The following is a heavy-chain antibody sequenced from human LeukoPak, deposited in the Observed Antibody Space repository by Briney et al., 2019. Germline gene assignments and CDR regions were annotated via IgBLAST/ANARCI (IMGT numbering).Heavy chain of an antibody. J-gene: IGHJ3*02. Sequence: VASVKVPCKTSGGTFSSYAISWVRQAPGQGLEWMGGTIPIFGTANYAQKFQGRVTITADESTSTAYMELSSLRSEDTAVYYCARGGLIVADDAFDIWGQGTMVTVSS. CDR2: TIPIFGTA. CDR3: ARGGLIVADDAFDI. V-gene: IGHV1-69*01. CDR1: GGTFSSYA. D-gene: IGHD5-12*01.